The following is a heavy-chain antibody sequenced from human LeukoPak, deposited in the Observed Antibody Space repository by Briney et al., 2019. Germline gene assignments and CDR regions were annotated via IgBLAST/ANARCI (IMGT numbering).Heavy chain of an antibody. CDR1: GFTFSFYS. Sequence: PGGSLRLSCAASGFTFSFYSMNWVRQAPGKGLEWVSSISSDSRYIYYADSVKGRFTISRDNAKNSLYLQMNSLRAEDTAVYYCAKDSLGDNFDYWGQGTLVTVSS. CDR2: ISSDSRYI. CDR3: AKDSLGDNFDY. V-gene: IGHV3-21*04. D-gene: IGHD6-6*01. J-gene: IGHJ4*02.